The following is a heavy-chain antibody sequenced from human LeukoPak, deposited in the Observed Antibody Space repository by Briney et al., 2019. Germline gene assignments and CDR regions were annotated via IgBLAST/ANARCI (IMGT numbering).Heavy chain of an antibody. J-gene: IGHJ4*02. CDR2: IYTSGST. CDR3: ASSRWGYGENDY. V-gene: IGHV4-4*07. D-gene: IGHD5-12*01. CDR1: GGSISSYY. Sequence: PSETLSLTCTVSGGSISSYYWSWIRQPAGKGLEWIGRIYTSGSTNYNPSLKRRVTMSVDTSKNQFSLKLSTVTAADTAVYYCASSRWGYGENDYWGQGTLVTVSS.